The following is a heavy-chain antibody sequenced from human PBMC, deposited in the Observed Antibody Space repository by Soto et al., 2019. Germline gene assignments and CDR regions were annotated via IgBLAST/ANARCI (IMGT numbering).Heavy chain of an antibody. CDR1: GYTFTSYY. CDR2: INPSGGST. V-gene: IGHV1-46*01. J-gene: IGHJ3*02. Sequence: ASVKVSCKASGYTFTSYYMHWVRQAPGQGLEWMGIINPSGGSTSYAQKFQGRVTMTRDTSTSTVYMELSSLRSEDTAVYYCARAPTAYDSSGYLDAFDIWGQGTMGTVSS. CDR3: ARAPTAYDSSGYLDAFDI. D-gene: IGHD3-22*01.